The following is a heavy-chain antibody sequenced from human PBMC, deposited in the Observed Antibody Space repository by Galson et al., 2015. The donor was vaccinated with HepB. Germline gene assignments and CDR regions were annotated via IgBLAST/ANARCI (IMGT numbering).Heavy chain of an antibody. CDR1: GFKFGGSA. V-gene: IGHV3-73*01. CDR2: IRSKAYNYAT. D-gene: IGHD5-18*01. CDR3: ARLGDFSGYTSA. Sequence: SLRLSCAASGFKFGGSAIHWVRQASGKGPEWVGRIRSKAYNYATSNVPALEGRFTISRDDSKNMAYLHMRNLKADDTAVYYCARLGDFSGYTSAWGQGTQVTVSS. J-gene: IGHJ4*02.